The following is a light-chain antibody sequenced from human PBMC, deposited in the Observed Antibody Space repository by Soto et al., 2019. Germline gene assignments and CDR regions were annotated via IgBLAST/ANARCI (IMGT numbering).Light chain of an antibody. V-gene: IGKV1-39*01. CDR2: AVS. CDR3: QQSYSTPIT. Sequence: DVQMTQSPSSLSASVGDRVTITCRASQSISGYLHWYQQKPGKAPKLLIYAVSNLQSGVPSSFSGSGAGTDYTLTISSLQPEDSATYFCQQSYSTPITFGQGTRLDIK. CDR1: QSISGY. J-gene: IGKJ5*01.